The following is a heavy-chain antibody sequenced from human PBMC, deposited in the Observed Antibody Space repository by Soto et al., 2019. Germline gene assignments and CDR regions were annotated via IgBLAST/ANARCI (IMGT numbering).Heavy chain of an antibody. Sequence: QVQLQESGPGLVKPSQTLSLTCTVSGGSISSGGYYWSWIRQHPGKGLEWIGYIYYSGSTYYNPSLKSRVTISVDTSKNQFSLKLSSVTAADTAVYYCVRDGGGQQLVPWFDPWGQGTLVTVSS. D-gene: IGHD6-13*01. V-gene: IGHV4-31*03. CDR2: IYYSGST. CDR1: GGSISSGGYY. J-gene: IGHJ5*02. CDR3: VRDGGGQQLVPWFDP.